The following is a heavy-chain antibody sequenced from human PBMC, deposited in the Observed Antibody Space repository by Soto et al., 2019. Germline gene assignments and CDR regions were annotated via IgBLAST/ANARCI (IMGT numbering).Heavy chain of an antibody. V-gene: IGHV3-48*02. CDR3: ARLHPPMDV. CDR1: GFTFSSYS. Sequence: EVQLVESGGGLVQPGGSLRLSCAASGFTFSSYSMNWVRQAPGKGLEWVSYISSSSSTIYYADPVKGRFTIARDNAKNSVYLQMNSLRDEDTAVYYCARLHPPMDVWGQGTTVTVSS. J-gene: IGHJ6*02. CDR2: ISSSSSTI.